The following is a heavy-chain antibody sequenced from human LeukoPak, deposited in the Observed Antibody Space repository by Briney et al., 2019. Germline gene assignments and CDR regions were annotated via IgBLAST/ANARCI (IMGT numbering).Heavy chain of an antibody. V-gene: IGHV3-30*02. D-gene: IGHD5-24*01. CDR2: IRYDGSDK. CDR1: GFTFSNYG. J-gene: IGHJ4*02. CDR3: ARDRGRDGYNLYY. Sequence: GGSLRLSCAASGFTFSNYGMHWVRQAPGKGLEWVAFIRYDGSDKYYADSVKGRLTISRDNSKKTLYLQMNSLRAEDTAVYYCARDRGRDGYNLYYWGQGTLVTVSS.